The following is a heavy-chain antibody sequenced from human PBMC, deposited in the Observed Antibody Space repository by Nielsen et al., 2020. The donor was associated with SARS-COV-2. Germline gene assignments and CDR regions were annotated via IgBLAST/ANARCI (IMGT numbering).Heavy chain of an antibody. CDR1: GFTFSSYG. Sequence: GESLKISCAASGFTFSSYGMHWVRQAPGKGLEWVAVISYDGSNKYYADSVKGRFTISRDNSKNTLYLQMNSLRAEDTAVYYCAKNHTAHNWDYYYYGMDVWGQGTTVTVSS. CDR2: ISYDGSNK. V-gene: IGHV3-30*18. J-gene: IGHJ6*02. CDR3: AKNHTAHNWDYYYYGMDV. D-gene: IGHD1-1*01.